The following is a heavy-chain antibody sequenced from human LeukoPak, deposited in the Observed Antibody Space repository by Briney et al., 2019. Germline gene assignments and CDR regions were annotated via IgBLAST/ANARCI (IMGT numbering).Heavy chain of an antibody. D-gene: IGHD3-3*01. CDR3: ARGPGAITIFGVVIGDPFDY. Sequence: GGSLRLSCAASGFTFSSYSMNWVRQAPGKGLEWVSSISSSSSYIYYADSVKGRFTISRDNSKNTLYLQMNSLRAEDTAVYYCARGPGAITIFGVVIGDPFDYWGQGTLVTVSS. CDR2: ISSSSSYI. V-gene: IGHV3-21*01. J-gene: IGHJ4*02. CDR1: GFTFSSYS.